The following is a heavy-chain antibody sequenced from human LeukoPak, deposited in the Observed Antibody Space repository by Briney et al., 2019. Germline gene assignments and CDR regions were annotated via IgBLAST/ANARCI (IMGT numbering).Heavy chain of an antibody. V-gene: IGHV4-59*08. D-gene: IGHD3-16*01. CDR1: GGSISSYY. CDR2: IYYSGST. J-gene: IGHJ5*02. Sequence: SETLSLTCAVSGGSISSYYWSWIRQPPGKGLEWIGYIYYSGSTNYNPSLKSRVTISVDTSKNQFSLKLSSVTAADTAVYYCARLLRAYDPWGQGTLVTVSS. CDR3: ARLLRAYDP.